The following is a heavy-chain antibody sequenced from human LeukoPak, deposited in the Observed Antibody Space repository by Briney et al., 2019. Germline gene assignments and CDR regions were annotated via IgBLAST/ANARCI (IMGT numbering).Heavy chain of an antibody. CDR3: ASGPDYGDYQTSVTEDV. CDR1: GFTFSSYA. Sequence: GGSLRLSCAASGFTFSSYAMHWVRQAPGKGLEWVAVISHDGSNKYYADSVKGRFTISRDNSKNTLNLQMNSLRAEGAAVYYCASGPDYGDYQTSVTEDVWGQGTTVTVSS. V-gene: IGHV3-30-3*01. D-gene: IGHD4-17*01. CDR2: ISHDGSNK. J-gene: IGHJ6*02.